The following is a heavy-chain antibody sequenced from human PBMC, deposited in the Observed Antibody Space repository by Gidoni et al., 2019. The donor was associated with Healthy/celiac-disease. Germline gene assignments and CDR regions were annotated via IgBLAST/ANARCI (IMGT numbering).Heavy chain of an antibody. CDR3: ARDVYSYGYYYYGMDV. CDR2: IWYDGSNK. V-gene: IGHV3-33*01. Sequence: QVQLVESGGGVVQPGRSLRLSCAATGVTFSSYGMHWVRQAPGKGLEWVAVIWYDGSNKYYADSVKGRFTISRDNSKNTLYLQMNSLRAEDTAVYYCARDVYSYGYYYYGMDVWGQGTTVTVSS. J-gene: IGHJ6*02. CDR1: GVTFSSYG. D-gene: IGHD5-18*01.